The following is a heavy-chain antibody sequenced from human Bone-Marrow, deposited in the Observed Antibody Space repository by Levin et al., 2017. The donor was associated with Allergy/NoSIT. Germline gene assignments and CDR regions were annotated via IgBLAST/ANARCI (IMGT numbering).Heavy chain of an antibody. CDR1: GGSMTRGYYY. CDR3: ASGGSYDAFDI. CDR2: IYSSGRT. D-gene: IGHD3-10*01. J-gene: IGHJ3*02. Sequence: PSETLSLTCTFSGGSMTRGYYYWSWIRQPAGKGLEWIGRIYSSGRTNYNPSLESRVTVSADTSKNQFSLRLSSVTAADTAVYYCASGGSYDAFDIWGQGTMVTVSS. V-gene: IGHV4-61*02.